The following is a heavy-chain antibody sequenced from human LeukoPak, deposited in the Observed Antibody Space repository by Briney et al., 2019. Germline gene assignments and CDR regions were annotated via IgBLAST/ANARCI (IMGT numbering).Heavy chain of an antibody. J-gene: IGHJ6*02. V-gene: IGHV3-21*01. D-gene: IGHD5-12*01. Sequence: GGPLRLSCAASGFTFSTYNMNWVRQAPGKGLEWVSSITSSSSYIYYTDSLKGRFTISRDDAKNSLYLQMSSLRAEDTAVYYCARASGYYSDGMDVWGRGTTVTVSS. CDR3: ARASGYYSDGMDV. CDR1: GFTFSTYN. CDR2: ITSSSSYI.